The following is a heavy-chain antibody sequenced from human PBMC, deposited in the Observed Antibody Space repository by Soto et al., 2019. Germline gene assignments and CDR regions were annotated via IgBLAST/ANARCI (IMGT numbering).Heavy chain of an antibody. CDR2: ISASNGNR. D-gene: IGHD4-17*01. V-gene: IGHV1-18*04. CDR3: TRGHGDFAGDFDY. J-gene: IGHJ4*02. Sequence: QGQLVQSGAEVKWPGASVKVSCKASGYPFNKYSISWVRQAPGQGLEWMGWISASNGNRYYAQKFQGRVTLGADTSTSTAYMELRNLRSDDTAVYYCTRGHGDFAGDFDYWGQGTLVTVSS. CDR1: GYPFNKYS.